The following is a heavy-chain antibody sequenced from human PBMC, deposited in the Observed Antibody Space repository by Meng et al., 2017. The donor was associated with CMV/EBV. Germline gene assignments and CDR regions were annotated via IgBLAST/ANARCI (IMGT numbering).Heavy chain of an antibody. J-gene: IGHJ5*02. CDR2: INHSGST. CDR3: ARGGNWFDP. CDR1: VGSFSGYY. Sequence: QLQRWGAGLLKPSEPLSLPCAVYVGSFSGYYWSWIRQPPGKGLEWIGEINHSGSTNYNPSLKSRVTISVDTSKNQFSLKLSSVTAADTAVYYCARGGNWFDPWGQGTLVTVSS. V-gene: IGHV4-34*01.